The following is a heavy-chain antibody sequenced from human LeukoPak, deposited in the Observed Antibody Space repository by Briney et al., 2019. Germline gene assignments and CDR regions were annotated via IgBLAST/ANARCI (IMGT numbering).Heavy chain of an antibody. CDR1: GGSISSYY. Sequence: SETLSLTCTFSGGSISSYYWSCIRQPPGKGLEWIGYIYYSGSTNYNPSLKSRVTISVDTSKNQFSLKLSSVTAADTAVYYCARGDYKIPTYLAARAPGGPYYFDYWGQGTLVTVSS. J-gene: IGHJ4*02. CDR3: ARGDYKIPTYLAARAPGGPYYFDY. D-gene: IGHD4/OR15-4a*01. CDR2: IYYSGST. V-gene: IGHV4-59*01.